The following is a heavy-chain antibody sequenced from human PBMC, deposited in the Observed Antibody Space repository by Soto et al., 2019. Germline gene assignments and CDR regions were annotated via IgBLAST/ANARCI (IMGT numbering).Heavy chain of an antibody. J-gene: IGHJ6*03. Sequence: SETLSLTCTVSGGSISSYYWSWIRQPPGKGLEWIGYIYYSGSTNYNPSLKSRVTISVDTSKNQFSLKLSSVTAADTAVYYCAEVTTGYYYYYMDVWGEGTTVTVSS. CDR3: AEVTTGYYYYYMDV. CDR2: IYYSGST. V-gene: IGHV4-59*01. D-gene: IGHD4-4*01. CDR1: GGSISSYY.